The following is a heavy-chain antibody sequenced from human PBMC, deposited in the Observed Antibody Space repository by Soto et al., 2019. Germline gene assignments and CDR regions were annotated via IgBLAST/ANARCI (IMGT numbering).Heavy chain of an antibody. CDR2: IDWDDNT. J-gene: IGHJ5*02. CDR1: GFSLTTNGMC. D-gene: IGHD3-22*01. V-gene: IGHV2-70*01. Sequence: SGPTLVNPTQTLTLTCTFSGFSLTTNGMCLSWIRQPPGKALEWLALIDWDDNTYYSTSLNNRLTLSKDTSKNQVVLLVRHMGPVDTATYYCARIPCGNYYTENFIDPSGLGILV. CDR3: ARIPCGNYYTENFIDP.